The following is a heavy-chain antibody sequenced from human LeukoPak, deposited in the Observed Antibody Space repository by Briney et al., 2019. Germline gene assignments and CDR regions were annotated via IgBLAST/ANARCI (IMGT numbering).Heavy chain of an antibody. CDR3: ARRSDSGSDDGEDYFDY. D-gene: IGHD1-26*01. Sequence: SETLSLTCTVSGGSIYSTTFYWGWIRQPPGKGLEWIGSMYYDGSTYHNPSLKSRVTISGDTSNNRFSLKLTSVTAADTAVYFCARRSDSGSDDGEDYFDYWGQGTLVTVSS. CDR2: MYYDGST. J-gene: IGHJ4*02. CDR1: GGSIYSTTFY. V-gene: IGHV4-39*01.